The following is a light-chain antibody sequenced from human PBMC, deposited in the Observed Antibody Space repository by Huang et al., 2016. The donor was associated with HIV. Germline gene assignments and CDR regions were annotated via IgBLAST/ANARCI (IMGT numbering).Light chain of an antibody. CDR3: QQYGSSYT. CDR1: QSVSSSY. Sequence: EIVLTQSPGTLSLSPGERATLSCRASQSVSSSYLAWYRQRPGQAPRLVIYGTSNRATGIPDRFSCSGSGTDFTLTISRLEPEDFAVYYCQQYGSSYTFGQGTKLEIK. J-gene: IGKJ2*01. V-gene: IGKV3-20*01. CDR2: GTS.